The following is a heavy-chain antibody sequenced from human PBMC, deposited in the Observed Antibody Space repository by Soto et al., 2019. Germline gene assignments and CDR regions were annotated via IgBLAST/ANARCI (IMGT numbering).Heavy chain of an antibody. V-gene: IGHV5-51*03. CDR1: GYSFASYW. J-gene: IGHJ5*02. CDR2: IYPGDSDT. Sequence: EVQLVQSGAEVKKPGESLKISCKASGYSFASYWIGWVRQMPGKDLEWMGIIYPGDSDTRYSPSFQGQVTISADKSISTAYLQWSSLKASDTAMYYCARRNYCSGVSCYPLSWFDPWGQGTLVTVSS. D-gene: IGHD2-15*01. CDR3: ARRNYCSGVSCYPLSWFDP.